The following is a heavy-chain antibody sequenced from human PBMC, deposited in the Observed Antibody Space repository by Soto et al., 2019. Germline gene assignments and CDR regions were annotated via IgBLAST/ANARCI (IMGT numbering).Heavy chain of an antibody. Sequence: PSETLSLTCTVSGGSISSGGYYWSWIRQHPGKGLEWIGYIYYSGSTYYNPSLKSRVTISVDTSKNQFSLKLSSVTAADTAVYYGARVPGRSGSYYNVDYWGQGTLVTVSS. D-gene: IGHD3-10*01. CDR3: ARVPGRSGSYYNVDY. J-gene: IGHJ4*02. V-gene: IGHV4-31*03. CDR1: GGSISSGGYY. CDR2: IYYSGST.